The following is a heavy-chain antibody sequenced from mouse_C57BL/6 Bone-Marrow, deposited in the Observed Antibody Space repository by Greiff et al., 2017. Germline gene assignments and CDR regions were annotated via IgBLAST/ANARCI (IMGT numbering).Heavy chain of an antibody. D-gene: IGHD5-2*01. J-gene: IGHJ3*01. Sequence: QVHVKQSGAELVKPGASVKISCKASGYAFSSYWMNWVKQRPGKGLEWIGQIYPGDGDTNYNGKFKGKATLTADKSSSTAYMQLSSLTSEDSAVYFCARENIYPFAYWGQGTLVTVSA. CDR1: GYAFSSYW. CDR3: ARENIYPFAY. CDR2: IYPGDGDT. V-gene: IGHV1-80*01.